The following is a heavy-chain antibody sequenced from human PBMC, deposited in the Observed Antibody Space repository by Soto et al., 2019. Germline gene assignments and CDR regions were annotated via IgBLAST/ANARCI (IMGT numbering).Heavy chain of an antibody. CDR2: ISGYSTNT. CDR3: ARGTTARLDP. V-gene: IGHV1-18*04. D-gene: IGHD4-17*01. J-gene: IGHJ5*02. Sequence: QVKLVQSGAEVKKVGASVKISREASGDTLSNYGVTWVRQAPGQGLEWMGWISGYSTNTNSTHKFQGRVILTTDTSKSTAYMELTSLRPDDTAVYYCARGTTARLDPWGQGTLVTVAS. CDR1: GDTLSNYG.